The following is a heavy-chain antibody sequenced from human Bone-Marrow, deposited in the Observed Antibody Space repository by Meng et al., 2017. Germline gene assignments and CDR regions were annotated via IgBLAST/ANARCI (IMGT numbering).Heavy chain of an antibody. J-gene: IGHJ2*01. Sequence: WDGDSTFFADSVKGRFTISRDNAKNSLYLQMNSLRTEDTAMYYCAKDRVKTSSGYYCFDLWGRGTLVTVSS. V-gene: IGHV3-43*01. D-gene: IGHD1-26*01. CDR2: WDGDST. CDR3: AKDRVKTSSGYYCFDL.